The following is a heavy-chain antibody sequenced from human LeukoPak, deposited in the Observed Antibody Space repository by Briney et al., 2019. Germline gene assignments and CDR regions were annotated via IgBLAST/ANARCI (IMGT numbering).Heavy chain of an antibody. V-gene: IGHV3-33*01. CDR3: ARAGYNSGWYEY. CDR2: IWEDGTNI. CDR1: GFTFSTYC. D-gene: IGHD6-19*01. Sequence: GGSLTLSYAASGFTFSTYCMHWVRQAPGKGLEWVAVIWEDGTNIHYADSVKGRFTISRDNSKNTLYLQMNSLRAEDTAVYYCARAGYNSGWYEYWGQGTLVTVSS. J-gene: IGHJ4*02.